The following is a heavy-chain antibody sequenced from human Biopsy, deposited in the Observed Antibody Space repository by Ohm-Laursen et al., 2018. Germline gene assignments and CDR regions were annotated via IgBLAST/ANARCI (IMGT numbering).Heavy chain of an antibody. CDR2: IYYDGIT. J-gene: IGHJ6*02. CDR3: ARVAGGYAYYYGMDV. Sequence: TLSLTCAVSGYSVTNDYYWGWIRQPPGKGLEWIGNIYYDGITYYNPSLKSRVAMSVDTSKNQSSLRLTSMTAADTAVYYCARVAGGYAYYYGMDVWGQGTTVIVSS. V-gene: IGHV4-38-2*01. CDR1: GYSVTNDYY. D-gene: IGHD5-12*01.